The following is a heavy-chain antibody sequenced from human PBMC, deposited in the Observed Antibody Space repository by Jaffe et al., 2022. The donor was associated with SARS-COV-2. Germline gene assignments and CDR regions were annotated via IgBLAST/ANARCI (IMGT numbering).Heavy chain of an antibody. CDR1: GGSISSYY. CDR3: ARDRGYYDSSGHFIFDY. Sequence: QVQLQESGPGLVKPSETLSLTCTVSGGSISSYYWSWIRQPPGKGLEWIGYIYYSGSTNYNPSLKSRVTISVDTSKNQFSLKLSSVTAADTAVYYCARDRGYYDSSGHFIFDYWGQGTLVTVSS. V-gene: IGHV4-59*01. J-gene: IGHJ4*02. CDR2: IYYSGST. D-gene: IGHD3-22*01.